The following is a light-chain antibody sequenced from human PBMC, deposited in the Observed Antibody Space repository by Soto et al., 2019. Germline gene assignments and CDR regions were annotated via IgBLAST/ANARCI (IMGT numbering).Light chain of an antibody. J-gene: IGLJ7*01. Sequence: QAVVTQEPSLTVSPGGTVTLTCGSSTGPVTSGHYPYWFQQKPGQAPRTLIYDTNNKHSWTPARFSASLLGGKAALTLSGAQPEDEAEYCCFLSYPGVRAVFGGGTQLTVL. CDR3: FLSYPGVRAV. CDR2: DTN. CDR1: TGPVTSGHY. V-gene: IGLV7-46*01.